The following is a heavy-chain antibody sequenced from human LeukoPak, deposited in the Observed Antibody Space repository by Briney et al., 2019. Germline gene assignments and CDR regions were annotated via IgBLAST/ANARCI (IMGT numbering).Heavy chain of an antibody. D-gene: IGHD1-26*01. J-gene: IGHJ3*02. CDR1: GYTFTGYY. V-gene: IGHV1-2*02. CDR3: ARTFSGSHDGDAFDI. CDR2: ISPNSGGT. Sequence: ASVKVSCKASGYTFTGYYMHWVRQAPGQGLEWMGWISPNSGGTNYAEKFQGRVTMTRDTSISTAYMELSRLRSDDTAVYYCARTFSGSHDGDAFDIWGQGTMVTVSS.